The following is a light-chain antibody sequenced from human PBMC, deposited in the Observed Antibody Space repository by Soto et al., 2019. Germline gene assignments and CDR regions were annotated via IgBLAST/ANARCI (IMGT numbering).Light chain of an antibody. V-gene: IGKV1-39*01. CDR2: AAS. Sequence: DIQMTQSPSSLSAAVGDRVTITCRASQTISNFLSWYQQRPGKAPKLLIYAASSLEGGVPSRFSGRGSETDFTLTISSLQREDFATYYCQHCYNNLRAFGQGTKVEIK. CDR3: QHCYNNLRA. CDR1: QTISNF. J-gene: IGKJ2*01.